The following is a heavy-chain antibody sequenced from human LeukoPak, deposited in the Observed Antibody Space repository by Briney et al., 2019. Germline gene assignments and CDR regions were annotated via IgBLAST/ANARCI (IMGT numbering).Heavy chain of an antibody. CDR1: GGSISSYY. CDR2: IHTTGRT. V-gene: IGHV4-4*07. Sequence: SETLSLTCTVSGGSISSYYWSWIRQPAGKGLEWIGRIHTTGRTNYNPSLKSRVTMSVDTSKNQFSLKLSSVTAADTAVYYCARPLGYCSDSRCPQSWFDPWGQGTLVTVSS. CDR3: ARPLGYCSDSRCPQSWFDP. D-gene: IGHD2-15*01. J-gene: IGHJ5*02.